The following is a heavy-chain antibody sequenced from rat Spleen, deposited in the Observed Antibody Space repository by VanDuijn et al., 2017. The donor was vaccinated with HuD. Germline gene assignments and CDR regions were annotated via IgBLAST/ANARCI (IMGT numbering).Heavy chain of an antibody. Sequence: EVQLVESGGGLVQPGRSLKLSCVASGFTFNNYWMTWIRQAPGKGLEWVASITNTGDNAHYPDSVKGRFTISRDNAKSTLYLQMDNLRSEDTATYYCARAGYLRDWYFDFWGPGTMVTVSS. D-gene: IGHD2-2*01. CDR1: GFTFNNYW. CDR3: ARAGYLRDWYFDF. V-gene: IGHV5-31*01. J-gene: IGHJ1*01. CDR2: ITNTGDNA.